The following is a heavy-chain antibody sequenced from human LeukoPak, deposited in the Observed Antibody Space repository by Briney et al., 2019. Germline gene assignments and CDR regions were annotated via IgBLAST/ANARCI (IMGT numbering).Heavy chain of an antibody. CDR3: ARGRYGDYSFDY. Sequence: GASVKVSCKASGGTFSSYAISWVRQAPGQGLEWMGRIIPILGIANYAQKFQGRVTITADKSTSTAYMELSSLRSEDTAVYYCARGRYGDYSFDYWGQGTLVTVSS. J-gene: IGHJ4*02. CDR1: GGTFSSYA. CDR2: IIPILGIA. D-gene: IGHD4-17*01. V-gene: IGHV1-69*04.